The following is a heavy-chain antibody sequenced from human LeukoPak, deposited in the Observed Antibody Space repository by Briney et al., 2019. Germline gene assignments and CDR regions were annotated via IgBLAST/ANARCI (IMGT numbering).Heavy chain of an antibody. Sequence: GGSLRLSCAASGFTFSNYWMHWVRQTPGKGLMWVSRIHSDGGSTDYADSVKGRFTISRDNAKNTLYLQMNFLRAEDTAVYYCARGGWAPNDYWGQGTLVTVSS. D-gene: IGHD1-26*01. CDR3: ARGGWAPNDY. CDR2: IHSDGGST. V-gene: IGHV3-74*01. J-gene: IGHJ4*02. CDR1: GFTFSNYW.